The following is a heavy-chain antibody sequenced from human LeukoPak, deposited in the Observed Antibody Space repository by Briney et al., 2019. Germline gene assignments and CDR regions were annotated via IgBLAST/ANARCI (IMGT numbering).Heavy chain of an antibody. Sequence: ASVKVSCKASGYTFTGYYMHWVRQAPGQGLEWMGRINPNSGGTNYAQKFQGRVSMTRGTSISTAYMELSRLRSDDTAVYYCARGSRFLEWGFDYWGQGTLVTVSS. D-gene: IGHD3-3*01. J-gene: IGHJ4*02. CDR1: GYTFTGYY. CDR2: INPNSGGT. CDR3: ARGSRFLEWGFDY. V-gene: IGHV1-2*06.